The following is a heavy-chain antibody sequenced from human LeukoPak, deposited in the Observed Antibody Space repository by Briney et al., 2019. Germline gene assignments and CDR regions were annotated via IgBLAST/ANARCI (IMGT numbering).Heavy chain of an antibody. D-gene: IGHD2-2*01. Sequence: ASVTVSCKASGYTFTDYYMHWVRQAPGQGLEWMGWINANRGGGNYAQRFQGRVTMTRDTSITTAYMELSRLKSDDTAVYYCARRYCSSTSCYYSDYWGQGTLVTVSS. J-gene: IGHJ4*02. CDR1: GYTFTDYY. CDR3: ARRYCSSTSCYYSDY. CDR2: INANRGGG. V-gene: IGHV1-2*02.